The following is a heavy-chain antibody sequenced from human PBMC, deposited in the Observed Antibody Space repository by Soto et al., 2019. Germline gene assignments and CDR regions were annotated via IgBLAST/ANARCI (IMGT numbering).Heavy chain of an antibody. J-gene: IGHJ4*02. Sequence: EVQLVESGGGSVQPGGSLRLHCAASGFTFSSHWMYWVRQAPGKGLFWVSRINSEGSSRRYADSVNGRFTVSRDNAKNTLYLEMNSLRAGDTAVYYCAREATYRSGRGMDVWGQGTLFTVSS. CDR3: AREATYRSGRGMDV. V-gene: IGHV3-74*01. CDR2: INSEGSSR. CDR1: GFTFSSHW. D-gene: IGHD2-15*01.